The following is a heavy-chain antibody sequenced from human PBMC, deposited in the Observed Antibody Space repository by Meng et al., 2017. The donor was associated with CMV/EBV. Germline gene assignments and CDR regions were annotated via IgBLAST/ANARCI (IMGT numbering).Heavy chain of an antibody. Sequence: LQESVPGLVKPSETLSLTCTVSGGSISSYSWSWIRQPAGKGLEWIGRIYTSGSTNYHPSLKSRVTMSVDTSKNQFSLKLSSVTAADTAVYYCARSMVVAGDWFDPWGQGTLVTVSS. D-gene: IGHD2-15*01. V-gene: IGHV4-4*07. CDR1: GGSISSYS. CDR3: ARSMVVAGDWFDP. J-gene: IGHJ5*02. CDR2: IYTSGST.